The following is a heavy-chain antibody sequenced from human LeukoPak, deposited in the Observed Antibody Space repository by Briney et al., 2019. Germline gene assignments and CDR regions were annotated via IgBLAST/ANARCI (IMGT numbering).Heavy chain of an antibody. CDR2: VDGDGSTT. V-gene: IGHV3-74*01. CDR1: GFTFTSYW. D-gene: IGHD4-17*01. Sequence: GGSLRLSCAASGFTFTSYWMHWVRQAPGKGLVWVSRVDGDGSTTTYADSVKGRFSISRDNAKNTLYLQMNSLRAEDTAVYYCARPQHGDLYAFDIWGQGTMVTVSS. J-gene: IGHJ3*02. CDR3: ARPQHGDLYAFDI.